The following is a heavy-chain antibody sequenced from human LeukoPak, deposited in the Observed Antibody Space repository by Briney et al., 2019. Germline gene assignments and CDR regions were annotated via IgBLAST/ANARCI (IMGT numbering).Heavy chain of an antibody. V-gene: IGHV4-59*01. CDR2: IYYSGST. J-gene: IGHJ6*04. CDR1: GGSISSYY. CDR3: AGGGYSYGLAYYYYGMDV. D-gene: IGHD5-18*01. Sequence: PSETLSLTCTVSGGSISSYYWSWIRQPPGKGLEWIGYIYYSGSTNYNPSLKSRVTISVDTSKNQCSLKLSSVTAADTAVYYCAGGGYSYGLAYYYYGMDVWGKGTTVTVSS.